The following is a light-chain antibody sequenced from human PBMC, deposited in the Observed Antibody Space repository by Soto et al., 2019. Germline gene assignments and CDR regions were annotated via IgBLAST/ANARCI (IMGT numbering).Light chain of an antibody. V-gene: IGLV2-14*01. CDR1: SSDVGGYNY. Sequence: QSALTQPPSASGSPGQSVAISCTGTSSDVGGYNYVSWYQQHPGKAPKFLIYEVSNRPSGVSNRFSGSKSGNTASLTISGLQAEDEADYYCSSYTSSNTLLFGTGTKLTVL. J-gene: IGLJ1*01. CDR3: SSYTSSNTLL. CDR2: EVS.